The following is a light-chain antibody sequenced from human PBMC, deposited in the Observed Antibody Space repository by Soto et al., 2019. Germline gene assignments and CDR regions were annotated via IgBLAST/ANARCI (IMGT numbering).Light chain of an antibody. Sequence: EIVLTQSPATLSLSPGARATLSCRASETIRGLLAWYQVRPGQAPRLLIYDASTKATAIPDRISGGGSGTDFTLTITGLEPEDLAVYYCQQYGSSPPFTFGQGTRLEIK. CDR3: QQYGSSPPFT. J-gene: IGKJ5*01. V-gene: IGKV3-20*01. CDR2: DAS. CDR1: ETIRGL.